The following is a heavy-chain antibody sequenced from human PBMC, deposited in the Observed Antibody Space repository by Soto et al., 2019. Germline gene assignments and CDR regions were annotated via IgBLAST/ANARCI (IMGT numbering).Heavy chain of an antibody. CDR3: ARVKGTVTTTRDYYFDY. CDR2: IYYSGST. V-gene: IGHV4-30-4*01. D-gene: IGHD4-17*01. Sequence: LSLTCTVSGGSISSGDYYWSWIRQPPGKGLEWIGYIYYSGSTYYNPSLKSRVTISVDTSKNQFSLKLSSVTAADTAVYYCARVKGTVTTTRDYYFDYWGQGTLVTVSS. CDR1: GGSISSGDYY. J-gene: IGHJ4*02.